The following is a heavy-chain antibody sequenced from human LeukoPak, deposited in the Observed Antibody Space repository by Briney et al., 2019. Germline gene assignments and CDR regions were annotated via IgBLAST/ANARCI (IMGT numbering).Heavy chain of an antibody. CDR1: GGSFSSGNYC. CDR2: VHYSGTT. V-gene: IGHV4-61*01. Sequence: SETLSLTCTVSGGSFSSGNYCWSWIWQPPGKELEWIGCVHYSGTTNYNPSLKSRVIISMDTSKNQFSLKLSSVTAADTAVYYCAREHDYGRFDYWGQGTLVTVSS. D-gene: IGHD4-17*01. CDR3: AREHDYGRFDY. J-gene: IGHJ4*02.